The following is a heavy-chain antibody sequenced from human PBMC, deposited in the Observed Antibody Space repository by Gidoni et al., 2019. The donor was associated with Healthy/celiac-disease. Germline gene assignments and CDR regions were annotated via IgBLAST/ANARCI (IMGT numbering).Heavy chain of an antibody. Sequence: QVHLQESGPGLVKPSQTLSLTCTVSGGSISSGGYYWSWIRQHPGKGLEWIGYIYYSGSTYYNPSLKSRVTISVDTSKNQFSLKLSSVTAADTAVYYCARALLFGGVSRSPFDYWGQGTLVTVSS. CDR1: GGSISSGGYY. CDR2: IYYSGST. J-gene: IGHJ4*02. D-gene: IGHD3-16*01. CDR3: ARALLFGGVSRSPFDY. V-gene: IGHV4-31*03.